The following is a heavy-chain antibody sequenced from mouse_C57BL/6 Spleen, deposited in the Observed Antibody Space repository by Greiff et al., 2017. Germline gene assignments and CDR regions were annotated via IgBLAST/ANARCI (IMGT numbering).Heavy chain of an antibody. V-gene: IGHV5-4*01. J-gene: IGHJ3*01. D-gene: IGHD3-2*02. CDR3: ARDSSGYCFAY. CDR1: GFTFSSYA. Sequence: EVQGVESGGGLVKPGGSLKLSCAASGFTFSSYAMSWVRQTPEKRLEWVATISDGGSYTYYPDNVKGRFTISRDNAKNNLYLQMSHLKSEDTAMYYCARDSSGYCFAYWGQGTLVTVSA. CDR2: ISDGGSYT.